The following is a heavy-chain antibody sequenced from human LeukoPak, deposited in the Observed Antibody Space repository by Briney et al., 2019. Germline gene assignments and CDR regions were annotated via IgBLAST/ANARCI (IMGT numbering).Heavy chain of an antibody. Sequence: GGSLQISCKGSGSLFTNFWIGGVRQMPGRGLEWMGIVYPGDSETRYSPSFQGQVTISADKSISTAYLQWNSLKASDTAMYYCARRRDLYPGSYYPFDYWGQGTLVTVSS. D-gene: IGHD1-26*01. CDR1: GSLFTNFW. CDR2: VYPGDSET. J-gene: IGHJ4*02. CDR3: ARRRDLYPGSYYPFDY. V-gene: IGHV5-51*01.